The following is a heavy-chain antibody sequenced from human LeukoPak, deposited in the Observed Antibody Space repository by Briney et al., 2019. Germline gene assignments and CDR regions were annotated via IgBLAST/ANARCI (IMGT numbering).Heavy chain of an antibody. CDR2: ISSSSRYL. D-gene: IGHD2-15*01. V-gene: IGHV3-21*01. Sequence: PGGSLRLSCAASGFTFSSYSMNWVRQARGKGLEWVSSISSSSRYLCYADSVKGRFTISRDNAKNSLYLQMNSLRAEDTAVYYCARDSCSGGSCYSDPNAFDIWGQGTMVTVSS. J-gene: IGHJ3*02. CDR1: GFTFSSYS. CDR3: ARDSCSGGSCYSDPNAFDI.